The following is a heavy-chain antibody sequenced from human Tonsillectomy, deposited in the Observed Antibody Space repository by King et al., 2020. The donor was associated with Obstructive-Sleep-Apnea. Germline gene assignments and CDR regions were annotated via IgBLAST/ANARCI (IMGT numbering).Heavy chain of an antibody. CDR3: ARGPGSAFSSTWYFFDY. Sequence: QLQESGPGLGKPSETLSLTCTVSGGSLTSYYWSWVRQPVGKGLEWIWRIYISGSTNYTPSLKSRVAMSVDTSKNQFSLKLISVTAADTAVYYCARGPGSAFSSTWYFFDYWGQGTLVTVSS. J-gene: IGHJ4*02. V-gene: IGHV4-4*07. D-gene: IGHD6-13*01. CDR1: GGSLTSYY. CDR2: IYISGST.